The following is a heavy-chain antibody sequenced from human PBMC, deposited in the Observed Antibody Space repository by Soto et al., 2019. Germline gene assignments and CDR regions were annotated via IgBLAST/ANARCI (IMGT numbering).Heavy chain of an antibody. CDR2: INPATGAA. CDR3: ARGGGVGVAGSAAFDM. V-gene: IGHV1-2*02. Sequence: QLHLVQSGAVVKKPGASVTVSCSASGYPVTAYYMHWVRQAPGRGLEWMGGINPATGAAKYTQTLQGRVTMTRDTSTSTVFMELSGLTSEDTAVFYFARGGGVGVAGSAAFDMWGQGTLVTVSS. D-gene: IGHD3-3*01. J-gene: IGHJ3*02. CDR1: GYPVTAYY.